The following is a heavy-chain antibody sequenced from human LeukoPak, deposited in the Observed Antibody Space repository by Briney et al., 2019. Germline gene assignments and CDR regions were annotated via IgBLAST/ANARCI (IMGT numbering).Heavy chain of an antibody. CDR1: AYTFTSYY. J-gene: IGHJ4*02. Sequence: VASVKVSCKASAYTFTSYYMHWVRQAPGQGLEWMGIINPSGGSTSNAQKFQGRVTMTRDTSTSTVYMELSSLRSEDTAVYYCARQSAVLEWLSLYDYWGQGTLVTVSS. CDR2: INPSGGST. CDR3: ARQSAVLEWLSLYDY. D-gene: IGHD3-3*01. V-gene: IGHV1-46*01.